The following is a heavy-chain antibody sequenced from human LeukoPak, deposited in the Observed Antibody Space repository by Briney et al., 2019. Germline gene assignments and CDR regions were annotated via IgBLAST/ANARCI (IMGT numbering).Heavy chain of an antibody. J-gene: IGHJ6*03. CDR2: IIPIFGTA. Sequence: ASVKVSXKASGGTFSSYAISWVRQAPGQGLEWMGGIIPIFGTAKYAQKFQGRVTITADESTSTAYMELSSLRSEDTAVYYCARDQYYDILTGYLHDYYYYYMDVWGKGTTVTVSS. D-gene: IGHD3-9*01. V-gene: IGHV1-69*13. CDR3: ARDQYYDILTGYLHDYYYYYMDV. CDR1: GGTFSSYA.